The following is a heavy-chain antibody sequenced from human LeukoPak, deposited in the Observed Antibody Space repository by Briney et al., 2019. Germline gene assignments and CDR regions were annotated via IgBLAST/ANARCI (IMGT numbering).Heavy chain of an antibody. V-gene: IGHV4-59*01. D-gene: IGHD3-10*01. Sequence: SETLSLTCTVSDDSITIYYWSWIRQPPGKGLEGIGYIYYSGSTNYNPSLKSRVTISVDTSKNQFSLKLSSVTAADTAVYYCARAGRGASIRYYYYYMDVWGKGTTVTVSS. CDR2: IYYSGST. CDR3: ARAGRGASIRYYYYYMDV. J-gene: IGHJ6*03. CDR1: DDSITIYY.